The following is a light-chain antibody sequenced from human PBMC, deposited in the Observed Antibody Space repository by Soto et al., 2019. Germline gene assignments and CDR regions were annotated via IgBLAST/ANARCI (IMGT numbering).Light chain of an antibody. CDR2: AAL. Sequence: EVFLTQSPGTLSLSPGEGATLSCRASQSVVTSYLAWYQQKPGQPPRLLIYAALYRAPGIPDRFSGSGSGTDFTLSISRLEPEGFAVYYCQYYDDSFWTFGQGTKVDIK. CDR3: QYYDDSFWT. CDR1: QSVVTSY. V-gene: IGKV3-20*01. J-gene: IGKJ1*01.